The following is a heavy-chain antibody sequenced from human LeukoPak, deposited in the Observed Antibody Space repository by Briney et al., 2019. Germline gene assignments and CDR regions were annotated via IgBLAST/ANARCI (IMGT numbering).Heavy chain of an antibody. J-gene: IGHJ4*02. CDR3: AKDPIVEVVAAWYFDY. CDR2: ISYDGSNK. D-gene: IGHD2-15*01. Sequence: GGSLRLSCAVSGFTFSSYSMNWVRQAPGKGLEWVAVISYDGSNKYYADSVKGRFTISRDNSKNTLYLQMNSLRAEDTAVYYCAKDPIVEVVAAWYFDYWGQGTLVTVSS. V-gene: IGHV3-30*18. CDR1: GFTFSSYS.